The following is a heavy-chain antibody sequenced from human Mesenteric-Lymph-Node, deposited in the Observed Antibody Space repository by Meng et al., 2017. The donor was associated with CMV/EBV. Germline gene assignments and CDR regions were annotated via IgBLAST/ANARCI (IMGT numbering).Heavy chain of an antibody. CDR3: SRGSDHSKAGDL. V-gene: IGHV4-34*01. J-gene: IGHJ4*02. CDR1: GGAFSDDC. D-gene: IGHD4-11*01. CDR2: VNTSGST. Sequence: LTCSVSGGAFSDDCWSWVRQPPGKGLGWIGEVNTSGSTYYNPSLKSRVAISIDTSKNQFSLTLSSVTAADTAVYHCSRGSDHSKAGDLWGQGTLVTVSS.